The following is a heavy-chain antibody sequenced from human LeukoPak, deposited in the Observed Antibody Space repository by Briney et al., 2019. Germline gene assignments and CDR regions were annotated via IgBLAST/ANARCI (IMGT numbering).Heavy chain of an antibody. V-gene: IGHV3-21*06. D-gene: IGHD4-17*01. CDR1: GFTFSTYS. CDR3: ARDMTTATTCYLEH. J-gene: IGHJ1*01. CDR2: IISSNYI. Sequence: PGGSLRLSCAASGFTFSTYSMNWVRQAPGKGLEWVSSIISSNYIYYAGSVKGRFSISRDDAKNLLFLQMNGLRVEDTAVYYCARDMTTATTCYLEHWGQGTLVTVSS.